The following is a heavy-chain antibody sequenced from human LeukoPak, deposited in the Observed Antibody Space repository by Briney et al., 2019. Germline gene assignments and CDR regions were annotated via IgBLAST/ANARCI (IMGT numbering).Heavy chain of an antibody. CDR3: ARGNVTYYDFWSGYSVKNYMDV. V-gene: IGHV3-48*01. J-gene: IGHJ6*03. CDR2: ISSSSSTI. D-gene: IGHD3-3*01. CDR1: GFTFSSYS. Sequence: GGSLRLSCAASGFTFSSYSMNWVRQAPGKGLEWFSYISSSSSTIYYAASVKGRFTISRDNAKNSLYLQMNSLRAEDTAVYYCARGNVTYYDFWSGYSVKNYMDVWGKGTTVTVSS.